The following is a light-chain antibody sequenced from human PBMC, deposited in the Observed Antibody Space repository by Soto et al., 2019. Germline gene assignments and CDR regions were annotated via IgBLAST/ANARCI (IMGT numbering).Light chain of an antibody. CDR3: QQYDTYPLT. Sequence: DIQMTQSPSTLAASVGDRVTIPCRASQTISSWLAWYQQKPGKAPKLLIYEASSLESGVPSAFSGSGSGTEFTLTISSLQPDDVATYYCQQYDTYPLTFGGGTKVEIK. V-gene: IGKV1-5*03. CDR1: QTISSW. CDR2: EAS. J-gene: IGKJ4*01.